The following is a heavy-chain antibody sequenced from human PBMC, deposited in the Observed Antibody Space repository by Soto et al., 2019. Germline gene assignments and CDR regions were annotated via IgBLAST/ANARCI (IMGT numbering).Heavy chain of an antibody. CDR1: GGSINSAGYY. V-gene: IGHV4-31*03. Sequence: PSENLSLTCNVSGGSINSAGYYWSWIRQHPGKGLEWIGYIYYSGRTYYNPSLKSRVTISIDTSKTQFSLKLSSVTAADTAVYCCVKVRTLCGIINGCEYWGQGALGT. CDR2: IYYSGRT. D-gene: IGHD2-21*01. CDR3: VKVRTLCGIINGCEY. J-gene: IGHJ6*01.